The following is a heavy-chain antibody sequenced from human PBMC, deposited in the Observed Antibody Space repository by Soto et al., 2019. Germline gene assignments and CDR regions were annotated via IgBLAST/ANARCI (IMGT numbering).Heavy chain of an antibody. CDR1: GGTFSSYA. J-gene: IGHJ4*02. D-gene: IGHD2-21*02. Sequence: QVQLVQSGAEVKKPGSSVKVSCKASGGTFSSYAISWVRQAPGQGLEWMGGIIPIFGTANYAQKFQGRVTITADKSTSTAYMELSSLRSEDTAVYYCARDIRICGGDCYSMDYWGQGTLVTVSS. CDR3: ARDIRICGGDCYSMDY. CDR2: IIPIFGTA. V-gene: IGHV1-69*06.